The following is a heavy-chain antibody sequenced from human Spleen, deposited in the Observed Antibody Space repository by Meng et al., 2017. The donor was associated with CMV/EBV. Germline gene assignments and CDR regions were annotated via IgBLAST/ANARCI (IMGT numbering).Heavy chain of an antibody. Sequence: GESLKISCAASGFTVSSYSMNWVRQAPGKGLEWVSSISSSSSYIYYADSVKGRFTISRDNAKNSLYLQMNSLRAEDTAVYYCAIDPGRFTGGLVDYWGQGTLVTVSS. D-gene: IGHD3-10*01. CDR3: AIDPGRFTGGLVDY. CDR1: GFTVSSYS. CDR2: ISSSSSYI. V-gene: IGHV3-21*04. J-gene: IGHJ4*02.